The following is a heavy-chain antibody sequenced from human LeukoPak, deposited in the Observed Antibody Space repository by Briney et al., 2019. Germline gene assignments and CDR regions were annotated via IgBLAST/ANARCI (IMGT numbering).Heavy chain of an antibody. CDR2: INHSGST. V-gene: IGHV4-34*01. J-gene: IGHJ4*02. CDR3: AGHNIKMATIVM. D-gene: IGHD5-24*01. Sequence: SETLSLTCAVYGGSFSGYYWSWIRQPPGKGLEWIGEINHSGSTNYNPSLKSRVTISVDTSKNQFSLKLSSVTAADTAVYYCAGHNIKMATIVMWGQGTLVTVSS. CDR1: GGSFSGYY.